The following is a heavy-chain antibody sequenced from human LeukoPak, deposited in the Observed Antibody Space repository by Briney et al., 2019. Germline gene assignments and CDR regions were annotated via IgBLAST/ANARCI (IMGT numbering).Heavy chain of an antibody. CDR2: IRSKAYGGTT. CDR1: GFTFSSYG. Sequence: PGGSLRLSCAASGFTFSSYGMHWVRQAPGKGLEWVGFIRSKAYGGTTEYAASVKGRFTISRDDSKSIAYLQMNSLKTEDTAVYYCTRGPGITGTLVDYWGQGTLVTVSS. D-gene: IGHD1-20*01. J-gene: IGHJ4*02. V-gene: IGHV3-49*04. CDR3: TRGPGITGTLVDY.